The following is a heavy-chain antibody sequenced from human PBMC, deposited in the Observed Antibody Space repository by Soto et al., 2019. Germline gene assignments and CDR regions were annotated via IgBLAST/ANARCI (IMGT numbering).Heavy chain of an antibody. J-gene: IGHJ4*02. CDR2: INYDGSEK. D-gene: IGHD3-10*01. V-gene: IGHV3-7*05. CDR1: GFTFSSYG. CDR3: LSAGSAVS. Sequence: GGSLRLSCAASGFTFSSYGMTWARQAPGKGLEWVANINYDGSEKNYVDSVKGRFTISRDNTRNSLALQMNTLRAEDTAVYYCLSAGSAVSWGQGTLVTVSS.